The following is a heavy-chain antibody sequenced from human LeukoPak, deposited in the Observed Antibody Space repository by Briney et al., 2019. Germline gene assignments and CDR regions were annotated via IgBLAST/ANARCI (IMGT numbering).Heavy chain of an antibody. CDR3: AEVESSYCRI. V-gene: IGHV3-23*01. J-gene: IGHJ4*02. CDR2: ISGSGEST. Sequence: GGSLRLSCAASGFTFSSYTMTWVRQAPGKGLEWVSCISGSGESTYYADSVKGRFTISRDNSKNTLFLQMNSLRAEDTAVYYCAEVESSYCRIWGQGTLVTVSS. D-gene: IGHD3-10*01. CDR1: GFTFSSYT.